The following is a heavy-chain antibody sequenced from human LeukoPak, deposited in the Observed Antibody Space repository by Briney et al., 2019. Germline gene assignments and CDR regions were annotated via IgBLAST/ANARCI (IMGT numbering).Heavy chain of an antibody. V-gene: IGHV4-4*07. Sequence: SETLSLTCTVSGGSISGYYWSWIRQPAGKGLEWIGRIYASGSTNYNPSLKSRVTMSVDTSKNQFSLQLNSVTPEDTAVYYCARGPQLVGYYYIDVWGKGTTVTVSS. J-gene: IGHJ6*03. CDR3: ARGPQLVGYYYIDV. D-gene: IGHD6-13*01. CDR2: IYASGST. CDR1: GGSISGYY.